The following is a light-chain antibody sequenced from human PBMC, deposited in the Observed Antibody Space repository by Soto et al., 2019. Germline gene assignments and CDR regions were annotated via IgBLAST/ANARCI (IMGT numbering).Light chain of an antibody. V-gene: IGKV1-5*03. CDR3: QHYNSYSWT. CDR1: QTISSW. Sequence: IQMTQSPSTLSGSVGDRVTITCLASQTISSWLAWYQQKPGKAPKLLIYKASTLKSGVPSRFSGSGSGTEFTLTISSLQPDDFATYYCQHYNSYSWTFGQGTKVDIK. J-gene: IGKJ1*01. CDR2: KAS.